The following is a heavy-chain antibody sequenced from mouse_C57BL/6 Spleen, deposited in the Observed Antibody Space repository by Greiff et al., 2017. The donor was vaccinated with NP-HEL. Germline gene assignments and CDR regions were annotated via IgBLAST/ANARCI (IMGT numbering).Heavy chain of an antibody. CDR2: ISNGGGST. V-gene: IGHV5-12*01. CDR1: GFTFSDYY. J-gene: IGHJ3*01. CDR3: ARPYYGSSPGWFAY. Sequence: EVQLVESGGGLVQPGGSLKLSCAASGFTFSDYYMYWVRQTPEKRLEWVAYISNGGGSTYYPDTVKGRFTISRDNAKNTLYLQMSRLKSEDTAMYYCARPYYGSSPGWFAYWGQGTLVTVSA. D-gene: IGHD1-1*01.